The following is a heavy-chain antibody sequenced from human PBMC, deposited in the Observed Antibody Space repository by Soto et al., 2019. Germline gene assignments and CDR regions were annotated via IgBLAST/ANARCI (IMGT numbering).Heavy chain of an antibody. CDR3: ARESEELTSNFEY. D-gene: IGHD1-7*01. V-gene: IGHV3-64D*06. CDR1: GFTFSSYA. J-gene: IGHJ4*02. Sequence: VRLSCSASGFTFSSYAMHWVRQAPGKGLEYVSAISSNGGSTYYADSVKGRFTISRDNSKNTLYLQMSSMRAEDTAVYYCARESEELTSNFEYWGQGTMVTVSS. CDR2: ISSNGGST.